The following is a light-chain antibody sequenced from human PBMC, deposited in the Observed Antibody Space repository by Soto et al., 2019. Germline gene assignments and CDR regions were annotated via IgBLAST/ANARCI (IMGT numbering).Light chain of an antibody. J-gene: IGKJ4*01. V-gene: IGKV1-5*03. CDR2: KSS. Sequence: DIQMTQSPSTLSASVGDRVTIACRASQSISYWLAWYQQKPGQAPKLLIYKSSNLDSGVPSRFSGSGSGTEYTLTISSVQTDDFAPYYCQHYANSPLTFGGGTKVEIK. CDR3: QHYANSPLT. CDR1: QSISYW.